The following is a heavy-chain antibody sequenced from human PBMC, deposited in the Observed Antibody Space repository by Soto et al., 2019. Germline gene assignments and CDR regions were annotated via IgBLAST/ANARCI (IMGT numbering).Heavy chain of an antibody. CDR3: TRCLDGDYGPDY. J-gene: IGHJ4*02. Sequence: XGSLRLSFEAFGFAFSGSTMHGVGQASGKGLEWVGRIRSKSNGYATSLAASVKGRFTVSRDDSKNTAFLQMNSLKTEDTAIYYCTRCLDGDYGPDYWGQGTLVT. CDR1: GFAFSGST. CDR2: IRSKSNGYAT. V-gene: IGHV3-73*01. D-gene: IGHD4-17*01.